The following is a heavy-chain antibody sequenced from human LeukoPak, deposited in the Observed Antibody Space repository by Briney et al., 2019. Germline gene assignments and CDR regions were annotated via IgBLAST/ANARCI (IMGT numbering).Heavy chain of an antibody. CDR2: IKFDGSEK. CDR1: GFSFSKYC. J-gene: IGHJ4*02. Sequence: PGGSLRLSCAASGFSFSKYCMSWVRQVPGKGLEWVASIKFDGSEKYFVDSVKGRFTISRDNAENSLFPQMNSLRAEDTAVYYCARVYYQDSGSSDRHLDSWGQGTLVTVSS. CDR3: ARVYYQDSGSSDRHLDS. D-gene: IGHD3-22*01. V-gene: IGHV3-7*01.